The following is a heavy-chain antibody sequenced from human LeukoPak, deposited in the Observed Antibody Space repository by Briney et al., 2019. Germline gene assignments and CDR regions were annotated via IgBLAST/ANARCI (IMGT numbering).Heavy chain of an antibody. CDR1: GFTFSSYS. CDR3: ARDLFYYGSGSFDY. V-gene: IGHV3-48*01. CDR2: ISSSSSTI. J-gene: IGHJ4*02. D-gene: IGHD3-10*01. Sequence: PGGSLRLSCAASGFTFSSYSMNWVRQALGKGLEWVSYISSSSSTIYYADSVKGRFTISRDNAKNSLYLQMNSLRAEDTAVYYCARDLFYYGSGSFDYWGQGTLVTVSS.